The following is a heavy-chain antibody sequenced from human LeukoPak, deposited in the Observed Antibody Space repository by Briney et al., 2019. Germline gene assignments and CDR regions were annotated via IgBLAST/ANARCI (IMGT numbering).Heavy chain of an antibody. V-gene: IGHV3-30*02. D-gene: IGHD5/OR15-5a*01. CDR2: IRYDGSDS. Sequence: GGSLRLSCSAFGFTFGDYAFHWVRQAPGKGLEWLAFIRYDGSDSYYADSVKGRFTISRDNAKNSLYLQMNSLRAEDTAVYYCARESTEDRPGSWGQGTLVTVSS. CDR3: ARESTEDRPGS. J-gene: IGHJ5*02. CDR1: GFTFGDYA.